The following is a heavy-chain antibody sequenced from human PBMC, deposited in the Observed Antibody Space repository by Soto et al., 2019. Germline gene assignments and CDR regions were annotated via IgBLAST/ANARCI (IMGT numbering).Heavy chain of an antibody. CDR3: ARLYDYGDSAYFDS. V-gene: IGHV4-31*03. CDR1: GGSITSGAYY. D-gene: IGHD4-17*01. J-gene: IGHJ4*02. Sequence: QVQLHESGPGLLKPSQNLSLACTVSGGSITSGAYYWTWIRQRPAEGLEWIGNIYYSGRTKYNPSLKSRVPISVDTSKNQFALRLSSVPAAATAVFFCARLYDYGDSAYFDSWGPGTLVNVSS. CDR2: IYYSGRT.